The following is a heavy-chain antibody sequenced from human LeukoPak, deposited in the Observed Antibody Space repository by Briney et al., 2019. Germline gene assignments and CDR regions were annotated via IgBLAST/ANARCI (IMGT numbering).Heavy chain of an antibody. CDR2: MNPNSGNT. V-gene: IGHV1-8*01. CDR1: GYTFTSYD. CDR3: AREVVVPAAMSYYYYYYMDV. J-gene: IGHJ6*03. D-gene: IGHD2-2*01. Sequence: GASVKVSCKASGYTFTSYDINWVRQATGQGLEWMGWMNPNSGNTGYAQKFQGRVTMTRNTSISTAYMELSSLRSEDTAVYYCAREVVVPAAMSYYYYYYMDVWGKGTTVTISS.